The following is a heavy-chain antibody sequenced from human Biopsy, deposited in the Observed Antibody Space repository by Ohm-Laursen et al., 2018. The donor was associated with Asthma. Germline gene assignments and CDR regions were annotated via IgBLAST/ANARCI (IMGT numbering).Heavy chain of an antibody. CDR1: GDIFSSFG. Sequence: SSVKVSCKASGDIFSSFGIKWVRQAPGQGLEWMGGIIPIYGTTHTAQKFQGRVTITADESTSTAYMEMSSLRSEDTAVYYCARVDAIMISGDFYFYSGFDLWGQGTTVRVSS. V-gene: IGHV1-69*01. CDR2: IIPIYGTT. CDR3: ARVDAIMISGDFYFYSGFDL. D-gene: IGHD3-16*01. J-gene: IGHJ6*02.